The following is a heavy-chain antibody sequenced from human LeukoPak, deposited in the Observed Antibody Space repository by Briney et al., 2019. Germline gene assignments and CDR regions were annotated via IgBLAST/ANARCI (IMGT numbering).Heavy chain of an antibody. CDR1: GFTFGNYA. D-gene: IGHD4-17*01. CDR2: VSSGGDDT. Sequence: GGSLRLSCTASGFTFGNYAMSWVRQAPGKGLEWVSAVSSGGDDTRYADSVKGRFTISRDNSKNTLYLQMNSLRAEDTAVYYCARTNFYGENDWGQGTLVTVSS. J-gene: IGHJ4*02. V-gene: IGHV3-23*01. CDR3: ARTNFYGEND.